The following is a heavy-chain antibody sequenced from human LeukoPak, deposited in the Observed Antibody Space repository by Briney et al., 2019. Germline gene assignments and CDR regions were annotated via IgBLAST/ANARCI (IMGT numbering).Heavy chain of an antibody. J-gene: IGHJ4*02. CDR1: GYTFSNYG. D-gene: IGHD2-15*01. CDR2: ISSYNDNT. Sequence: GASVKVSCKASGYTFSNYGISWVRQAPGQGLEWMGWISSYNDNTNYAQKLQGRVTMTTDTSTSTAYMELRSLRSDDTAAYYCARVPDCSGGSCYGDYWGQGTLVTVSS. V-gene: IGHV1-18*01. CDR3: ARVPDCSGGSCYGDY.